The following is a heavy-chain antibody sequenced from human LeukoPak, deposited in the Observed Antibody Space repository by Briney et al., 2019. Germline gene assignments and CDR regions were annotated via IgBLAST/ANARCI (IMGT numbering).Heavy chain of an antibody. V-gene: IGHV3-15*01. Sequence: PGGSLRLSCAASGFTFSSYWMSCVRQAPGKGLEWVGRIKSKTDGGTTDYAAPVKGRFTISRDDSKNTLYLQMNSLKTEDTAVYSCARGADGVSSNSRGWFDPWGQGTLVTVSS. CDR2: IKSKTDGGTT. J-gene: IGHJ5*02. CDR3: ARGADGVSSNSRGWFDP. CDR1: GFTFSSYW. D-gene: IGHD2-15*01.